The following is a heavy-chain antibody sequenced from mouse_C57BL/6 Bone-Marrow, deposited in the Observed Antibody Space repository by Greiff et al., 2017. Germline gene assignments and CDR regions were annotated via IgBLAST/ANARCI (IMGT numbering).Heavy chain of an antibody. CDR2: IDPSDSYT. J-gene: IGHJ1*03. CDR3: AAQYYSNYDWYVDV. V-gene: IGHV1-59*01. D-gene: IGHD2-5*01. CDR1: GYTFTSYW. Sequence: QVQLQQPGAELVRPGTSVKLSCKASGYTFTSYWLHWVKQRPGQGLEWIGVIDPSDSYTNNNQKFKGKATLTVDTSSSTAYMQLSSLTSEDSAVYYCAAQYYSNYDWYVDVWGTGTTVTVSS.